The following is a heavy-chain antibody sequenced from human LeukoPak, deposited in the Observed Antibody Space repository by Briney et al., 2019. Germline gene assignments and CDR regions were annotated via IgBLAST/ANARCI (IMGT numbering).Heavy chain of an antibody. Sequence: SQTLSLTCTVSGGSISSGDYYWSWIRQPPGKGLEWIGYVYYSGSTYYNPSLKSRVTISVDTSKNQFSLKLSSVTAADTAVYYCARGSGSYFFDYWGQGTLVTVSS. CDR3: ARGSGSYFFDY. D-gene: IGHD3-10*01. CDR2: VYYSGST. V-gene: IGHV4-30-4*01. CDR1: GGSISSGDYY. J-gene: IGHJ4*02.